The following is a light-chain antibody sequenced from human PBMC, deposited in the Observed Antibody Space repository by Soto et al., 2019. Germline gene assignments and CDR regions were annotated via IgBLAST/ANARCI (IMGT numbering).Light chain of an antibody. CDR3: SSYAASNNFYFV. J-gene: IGLJ3*02. CDR2: EVT. CDR1: SSDVGGYNY. Sequence: QSVLTQPPSASGSPGQSVTISCTGTSSDVGGYNYVSWYQQYPGRAPKLMIYEVTKRPSGVPDLFSGSKSGNTASLTVSGLQAEDEADYSSSSYAASNNFYFVFGGGTKLTVL. V-gene: IGLV2-8*01.